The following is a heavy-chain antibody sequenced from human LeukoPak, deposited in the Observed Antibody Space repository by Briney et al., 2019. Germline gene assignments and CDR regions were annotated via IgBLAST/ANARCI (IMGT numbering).Heavy chain of an antibody. CDR2: IYYSGST. CDR1: GGSISSSTSY. V-gene: IGHV4-39*01. Sequence: SETLSLTCTVSGGSISSSTSYWGWIRQPPGKGLAWIGSIYYSGSTYYNPSLKSRVTISVDTSKNQFSLKLSSVTAADTAVYYCARLQGAYGMDVWGQGTTVTVSS. CDR3: ARLQGAYGMDV. J-gene: IGHJ6*02. D-gene: IGHD1-26*01.